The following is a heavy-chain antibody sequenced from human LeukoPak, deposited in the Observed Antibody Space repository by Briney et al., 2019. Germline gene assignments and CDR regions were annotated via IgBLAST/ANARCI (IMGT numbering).Heavy chain of an antibody. D-gene: IGHD4-23*01. V-gene: IGHV3-23*01. CDR3: TRGQDTVVTSRDAFDI. Sequence: GGSLRLSCVDSGFSFNNYAMTWVRQAPGKGLEWVSVISGSGAITYYADSVKGRFTISRDNAKNSLYLQMNSLRAEDTAVYYCTRGQDTVVTSRDAFDIWGQGTMVTVSS. CDR1: GFSFNNYA. CDR2: ISGSGAIT. J-gene: IGHJ3*02.